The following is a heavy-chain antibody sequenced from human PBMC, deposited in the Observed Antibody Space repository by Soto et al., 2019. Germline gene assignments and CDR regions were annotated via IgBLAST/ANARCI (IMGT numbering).Heavy chain of an antibody. CDR1: GFTFSSYG. D-gene: IGHD1-20*01. CDR2: ISYDGSNK. V-gene: IGHV3-30*18. CDR3: AKVRITGTHRSIYYYYGMDV. J-gene: IGHJ6*02. Sequence: PGGSLRLSCAASGFTFSSYGMHWVRQAPGKGLEWVAVISYDGSNKYYADSVKGRFTISRDNSKNTLYLQMNSLRAEDTAVYYCAKVRITGTHRSIYYYYGMDVWGQGTTVTVSS.